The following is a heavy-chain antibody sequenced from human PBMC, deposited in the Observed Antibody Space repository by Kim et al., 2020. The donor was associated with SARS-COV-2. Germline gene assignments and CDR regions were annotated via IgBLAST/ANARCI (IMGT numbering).Heavy chain of an antibody. V-gene: IGHV3-21*01. CDR3: ARAPRGYGLFDY. D-gene: IGHD5-12*01. CDR1: GFTFSSYS. CDR2: ISSSSSYI. Sequence: GGSLRLSCASSGFTFSSYSMNWVRQAPGKGLEWVSSISSSSSYIYYADSVKGRFTISRDNAKNSLYLQMNSLRAEDTAVYYCARAPRGYGLFDYWGQGTLVTVSS. J-gene: IGHJ4*02.